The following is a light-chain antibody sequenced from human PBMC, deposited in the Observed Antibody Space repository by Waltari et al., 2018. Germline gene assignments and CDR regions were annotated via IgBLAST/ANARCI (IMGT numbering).Light chain of an antibody. Sequence: QSALTQPASVSGSPGQPITITCTGTSSDVGAFNFASWYQEHPGKAPKLLIYDVVNRPSGVSNRFSGSKSGNTASLTISGLQAEDEADYYCTSYTTGSTLVVFGGGTKLTVL. CDR2: DVV. V-gene: IGLV2-14*03. CDR1: SSDVGAFNF. CDR3: TSYTTGSTLVV. J-gene: IGLJ3*02.